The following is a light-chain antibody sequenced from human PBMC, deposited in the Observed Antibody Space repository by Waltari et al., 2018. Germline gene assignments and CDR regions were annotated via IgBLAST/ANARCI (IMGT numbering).Light chain of an antibody. CDR1: SSDVGSYNR. J-gene: IGLJ2*01. Sequence: QPALTQPPSVSGSPGQSVTISCTGTSSDVGSYNRVSWYQQPPGTAPKLIIYEVSNRPAGVPDRFSGSKSGNTASLTISGLQAEDEADYYCSSYISSSTHVVFGGGTKLTVL. CDR3: SSYISSSTHVV. V-gene: IGLV2-18*02. CDR2: EVS.